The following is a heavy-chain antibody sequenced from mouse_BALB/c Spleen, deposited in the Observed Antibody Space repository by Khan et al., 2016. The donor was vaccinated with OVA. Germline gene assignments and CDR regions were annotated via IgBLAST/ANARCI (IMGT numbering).Heavy chain of an antibody. CDR3: ARQGGIYDGPFDY. Sequence: EVELVESGGGLVKPGGSLKLSCAASGFTFNNYAMSWVRQTPEKRLEWVATVSSGGSYTYYPDSVKGRFPISSAHAPNPLYLHMSSLRSEDTAMYYCARQGGIYDGPFDYWGQGTTLTVSS. J-gene: IGHJ2*01. CDR2: VSSGGSYT. V-gene: IGHV5-9-3*01. CDR1: GFTFNNYA. D-gene: IGHD2-3*01.